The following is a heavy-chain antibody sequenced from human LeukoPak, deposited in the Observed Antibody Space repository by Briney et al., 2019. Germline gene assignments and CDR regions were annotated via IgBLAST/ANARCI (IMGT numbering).Heavy chain of an antibody. CDR3: ARRRYYGSGSLYYFDY. CDR2: IYPGDSDT. J-gene: IGHJ4*02. CDR1: GYSFTSYW. Sequence: GESLKISCKGSGYSFTSYWIGWVRQMPGKGLEWMGFIYPGDSDTRYSPSFQGQVTISADKSISTAYLQWSSLKASDTAMYYCARRRYYGSGSLYYFDYWGQGTLVTVSS. V-gene: IGHV5-51*01. D-gene: IGHD3-10*01.